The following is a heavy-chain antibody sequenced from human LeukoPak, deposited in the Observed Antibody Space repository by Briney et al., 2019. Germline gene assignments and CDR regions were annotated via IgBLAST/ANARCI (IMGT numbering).Heavy chain of an antibody. J-gene: IGHJ4*02. CDR3: ARGGDSSGYSLSLTY. D-gene: IGHD3-22*01. Sequence: GGSLRLSCAASGFXFSSYWVHWVRQAPGKGLVWFSRINSDGSSTNYADSVRGRLTISRDNAKNTLYLQMNSLRAEDTAVYYCARGGDSSGYSLSLTYWGQGTLVTVSS. CDR2: INSDGSST. CDR1: GFXFSSYW. V-gene: IGHV3-74*01.